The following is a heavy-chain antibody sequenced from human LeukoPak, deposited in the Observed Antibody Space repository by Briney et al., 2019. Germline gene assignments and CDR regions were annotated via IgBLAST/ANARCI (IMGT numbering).Heavy chain of an antibody. Sequence: GASVKVSCKLSGSTLTDFSMHWVRQAPGKGLEWMGGYGPEDGETIYAQIFQGRVTMTDDSSTDTVYMDLSSLRSEDTAMYYCATDNFEFWGQGTQVTVSS. V-gene: IGHV1-24*01. CDR1: GSTLTDFS. J-gene: IGHJ4*02. CDR3: ATDNFEF. CDR2: YGPEDGET.